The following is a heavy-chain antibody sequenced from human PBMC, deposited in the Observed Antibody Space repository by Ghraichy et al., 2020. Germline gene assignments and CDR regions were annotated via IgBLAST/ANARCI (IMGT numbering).Heavy chain of an antibody. D-gene: IGHD5-24*01. Sequence: GESLNISCAASGFTFSDYYMSWIRQAPGKGLEWVSYISSGSNTIYYADSVKGRFTISRDNAKNSLFLQMNSLRAEDTAVYYCARFDGFNADYWGQGTLVTVSS. CDR2: ISSGSNTI. V-gene: IGHV3-11*01. J-gene: IGHJ4*02. CDR1: GFTFSDYY. CDR3: ARFDGFNADY.